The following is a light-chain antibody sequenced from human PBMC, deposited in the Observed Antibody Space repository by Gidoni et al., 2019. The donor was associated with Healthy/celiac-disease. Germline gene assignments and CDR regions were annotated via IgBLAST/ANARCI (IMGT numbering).Light chain of an antibody. Sequence: EIVLTQSPGTLSLSPGERATLSCRASQSVSSSYLAWYQQKPGQAPRILIYGASSRATGIPDRFSGSGSGTDFTLTISRLEPEDFAVYYCQQYGISPLTFGGGTKVEIK. J-gene: IGKJ4*01. CDR1: QSVSSSY. CDR2: GAS. V-gene: IGKV3-20*01. CDR3: QQYGISPLT.